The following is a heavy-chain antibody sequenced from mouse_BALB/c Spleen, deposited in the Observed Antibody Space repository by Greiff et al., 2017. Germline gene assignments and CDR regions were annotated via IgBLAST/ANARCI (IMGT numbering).Heavy chain of an antibody. Sequence: EVKLLESGPGLVKPSQSLSLTCSVTGYSITSGYYWNWIRQFPGNKLEWMGYISYDGSNNYNPSLKNRISITRDTSKNQFFLKLNSVTTEDTATYYCAREFTTATFWYFDVWGAGTTVTVSS. D-gene: IGHD1-2*01. CDR2: ISYDGSN. J-gene: IGHJ1*01. CDR3: AREFTTATFWYFDV. CDR1: GYSITSGYY. V-gene: IGHV3-6*02.